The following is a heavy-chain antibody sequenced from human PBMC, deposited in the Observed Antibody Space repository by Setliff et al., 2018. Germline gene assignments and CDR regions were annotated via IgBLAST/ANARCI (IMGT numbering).Heavy chain of an antibody. CDR1: GGSISSYY. CDR3: ARDGRYFDWLLFSENGYMDV. Sequence: SETLSLTCTVSGGSISSYYWSWIRQPPGKGLERIGYIYYSGSTNYNPSLKSRVTISVDTSKNQFSLKLSSVTAADTAVYYCARDGRYFDWLLFSENGYMDVWGKGTTVTVSS. CDR2: IYYSGST. V-gene: IGHV4-59*12. J-gene: IGHJ6*03. D-gene: IGHD3-9*01.